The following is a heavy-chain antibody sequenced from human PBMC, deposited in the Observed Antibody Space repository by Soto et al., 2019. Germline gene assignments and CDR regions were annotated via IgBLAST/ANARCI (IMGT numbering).Heavy chain of an antibody. D-gene: IGHD3-22*01. Sequence: SETLSLTCAVYGGSFSGYYWSWIRQPPGKGLEWIGEINHSGGTNYNPSLKSRVTISVDTSKNQFSLKLSSATAADTAVYYCARMDYYDSSGYYYYYYGMDVWGQGTTVTVSS. J-gene: IGHJ6*02. CDR1: GGSFSGYY. V-gene: IGHV4-34*01. CDR3: ARMDYYDSSGYYYYYYGMDV. CDR2: INHSGGT.